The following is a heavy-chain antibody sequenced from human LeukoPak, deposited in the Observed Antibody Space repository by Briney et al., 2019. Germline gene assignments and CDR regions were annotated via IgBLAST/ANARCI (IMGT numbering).Heavy chain of an antibody. CDR2: ISSSGSTI. V-gene: IGHV3-48*04. Sequence: GGSLRLSCAASGFTFSTYTMNWVRQAPGKGLEWVSYISSSGSTIYYADSVKGRFTISRDNAKNSLYLQMNSLRAEDTAVYYCARNGLVGTPTYYFDYWGQGTLVTVSS. CDR1: GFTFSTYT. CDR3: ARNGLVGTPTYYFDY. D-gene: IGHD4-23*01. J-gene: IGHJ4*02.